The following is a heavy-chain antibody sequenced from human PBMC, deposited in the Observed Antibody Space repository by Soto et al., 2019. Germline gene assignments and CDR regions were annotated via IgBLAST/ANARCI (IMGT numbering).Heavy chain of an antibody. CDR1: FYTFTIYG. V-gene: IGHV1-3*01. CDR3: ARDPNDSSAYYHHYYYGMDV. D-gene: IGHD3-22*01. J-gene: IGHJ6*02. CDR2: INAGNGNT. Sequence: GSVKVSCQASFYTFTIYGIHWVRQAPGQRLEWTGWINAGNGNTKYSEKFQGRVTITRDTSASTAYLELSSLRSEDTAVYYCARDPNDSSAYYHHYYYGMDVWGQGTTVTSP.